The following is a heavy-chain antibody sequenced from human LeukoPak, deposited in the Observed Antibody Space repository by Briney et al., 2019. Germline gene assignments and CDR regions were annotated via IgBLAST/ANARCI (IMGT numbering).Heavy chain of an antibody. D-gene: IGHD3-16*01. CDR1: GGSLSNHY. V-gene: IGHV4-4*07. Sequence: SETLSLTCTVSGGSLSNHYWNWIRHPAGTGLEYIGRIFHTGSTNYNPSLKSRVTMSVDTSNNQFSLNLTSMTAADTAVYYCARGPLGGESFDIWGQGAMVTVSS. CDR2: IFHTGST. CDR3: ARGPLGGESFDI. J-gene: IGHJ3*02.